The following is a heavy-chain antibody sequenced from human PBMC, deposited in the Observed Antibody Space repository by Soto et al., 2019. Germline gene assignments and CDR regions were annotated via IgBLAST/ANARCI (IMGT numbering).Heavy chain of an antibody. J-gene: IGHJ4*02. CDR2: IYHSGAT. CDR3: ARDLGTGTDY. D-gene: IGHD1-1*01. V-gene: IGHV4-4*02. CDR1: GDSITNSNW. Sequence: QVQLQESGPGLVKPSGTLSLTCAVSGDSITNSNWWSWVRQAPGKGLEWIGEIYHSGATTYNPSLKRRVTISVDPPNNHFSLKLTSVTAADTAVYFCARDLGTGTDYWGQGTLVTVAS.